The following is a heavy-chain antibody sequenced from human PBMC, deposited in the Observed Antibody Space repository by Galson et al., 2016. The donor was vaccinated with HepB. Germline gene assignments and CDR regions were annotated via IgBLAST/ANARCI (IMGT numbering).Heavy chain of an antibody. CDR1: GGSVNTYY. D-gene: IGHD6-19*01. Sequence: SETLSLTCTVSGGSVNTYYWNWIRQPPGKGLEWIGHFYYSGNSNYNPSLKSRVTISIDTSKNQFSLNLTSVTAADTAVYYCARGGYASGWTHFDYWGQGTLVTVSS. CDR2: FYYSGNS. J-gene: IGHJ4*02. V-gene: IGHV4-59*02. CDR3: ARGGYASGWTHFDY.